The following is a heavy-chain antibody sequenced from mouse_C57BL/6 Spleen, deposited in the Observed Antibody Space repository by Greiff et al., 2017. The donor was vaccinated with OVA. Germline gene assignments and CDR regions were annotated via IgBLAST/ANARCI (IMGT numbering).Heavy chain of an antibody. V-gene: IGHV5-9-1*02. CDR2: ISSGGDYI. CDR3: TRDYYGSSYGYYAMDY. D-gene: IGHD1-1*01. J-gene: IGHJ4*01. Sequence: EVKLVESGEGLVKPGGSLKLSCAASGFTFSSYAMSWVRQTPEKRLEWVAYISSGGDYIYYADTVKGRFTISRANARNTLYLQMSSLKSEDTAMYYCTRDYYGSSYGYYAMDYWGQGTSVTVSS. CDR1: GFTFSSYA.